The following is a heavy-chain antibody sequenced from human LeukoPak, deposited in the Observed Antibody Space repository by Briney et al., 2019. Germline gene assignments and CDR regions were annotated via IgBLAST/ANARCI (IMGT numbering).Heavy chain of an antibody. CDR1: GFTFSSYG. Sequence: GGSLRLSCAASGFTFSSYGMHWVRQAPGKGLEWVAVISYDGSNKYYADSVKGRFIISRDNSKNTLYLQMNSLRAEDTAVYFCARNNDFWSGPYYMDVWGKGATVIVSS. CDR3: ARNNDFWSGPYYMDV. D-gene: IGHD3-3*01. V-gene: IGHV3-30*03. J-gene: IGHJ6*03. CDR2: ISYDGSNK.